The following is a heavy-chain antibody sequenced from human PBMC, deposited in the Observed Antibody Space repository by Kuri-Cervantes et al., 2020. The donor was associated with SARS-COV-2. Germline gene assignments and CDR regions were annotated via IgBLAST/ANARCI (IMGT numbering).Heavy chain of an antibody. Sequence: GGSLRLSCAASGFTFNNYAMHWVRQTPGEGLEWVVITSYDGSTKYYADSVKGRFTISRDNSKNTLYLQMNNLRGEDTAVYFCARGRVGVQDFWGQGTLVTVSS. D-gene: IGHD2-21*01. CDR1: GFTFNNYA. V-gene: IGHV3-30-3*01. CDR2: TSYDGSTK. CDR3: ARGRVGVQDF. J-gene: IGHJ4*02.